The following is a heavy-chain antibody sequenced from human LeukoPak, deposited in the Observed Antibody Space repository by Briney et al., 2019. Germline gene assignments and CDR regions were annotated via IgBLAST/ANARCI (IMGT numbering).Heavy chain of an antibody. J-gene: IGHJ4*02. CDR2: IYYSGST. CDR1: GGSISSGDYY. Sequence: PSETLSLTCTVSGGSISSGDYYWSWIRQPPGKGLKWIGYIYYSGSTYYNPSLKSRLTISVDTSKSQFSLKLSSVTAADTAMYYCARSFSPNYYDLLDYWGQGTLVTVSS. D-gene: IGHD3-22*01. CDR3: ARSFSPNYYDLLDY. V-gene: IGHV4-30-4*01.